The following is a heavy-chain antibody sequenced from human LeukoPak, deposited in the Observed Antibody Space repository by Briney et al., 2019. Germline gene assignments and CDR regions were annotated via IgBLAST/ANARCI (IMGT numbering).Heavy chain of an antibody. Sequence: SETLSLTCTVSGGSINNYYWSWIRQPPGKGLEWIGYIHYSGSTNYNPSLKSRVTISVDTSKNQFSLKLSSVTAADTAVYYCARGQGYSYGYEWFDPWGQGTLVTVSS. CDR1: GGSINNYY. J-gene: IGHJ5*02. CDR2: IHYSGST. V-gene: IGHV4-59*01. CDR3: ARGQGYSYGYEWFDP. D-gene: IGHD5-18*01.